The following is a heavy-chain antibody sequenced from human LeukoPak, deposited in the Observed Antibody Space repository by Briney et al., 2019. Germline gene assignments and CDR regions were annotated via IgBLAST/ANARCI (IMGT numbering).Heavy chain of an antibody. CDR1: GYSISSGYY. J-gene: IGHJ5*02. D-gene: IGHD1-14*01. Sequence: SETLSLTCTVSGYSISSGYYWGWIRQPPGKGLEWIRSISHSGSTYYNPSLKSRVTISVDTSKNQFSLKLRSVTAADTAVYYCARVTSRLGWFDPWGQGTLVTVSS. V-gene: IGHV4-38-2*02. CDR3: ARVTSRLGWFDP. CDR2: ISHSGST.